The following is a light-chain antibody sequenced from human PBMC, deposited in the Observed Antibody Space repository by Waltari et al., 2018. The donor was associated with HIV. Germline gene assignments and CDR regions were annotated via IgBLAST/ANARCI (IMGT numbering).Light chain of an antibody. CDR1: SSDVGNYDR. V-gene: IGLV2-18*02. CDR3: SSYTTRTTHV. J-gene: IGLJ1*01. CDR2: AVN. Sequence: QSALTQPPSVSGSPGQSAPISCTGTSSDVGNYDRVDWYHGSPGTAPKLILYAVNNRPSGVPDRFSGSKSGHTASLTISGLQPEDEAHYYCSSYTTRTTHVFGTGTKVTVL.